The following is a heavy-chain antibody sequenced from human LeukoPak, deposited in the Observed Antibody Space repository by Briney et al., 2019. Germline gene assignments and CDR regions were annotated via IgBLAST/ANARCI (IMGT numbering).Heavy chain of an antibody. V-gene: IGHV4-4*09. D-gene: IGHD3-22*01. J-gene: IGHJ4*02. CDR1: GGSISSYY. Sequence: PSETLSLTCTVSGGSISSYYWSWIRQPPGKGLEWIGYIYTSGSTNYHPSLKSRVAISVDTSKNQFSLKLSSVTAADTAVYYCARGSYSSGYYRYWGQGTLVTVSS. CDR2: IYTSGST. CDR3: ARGSYSSGYYRY.